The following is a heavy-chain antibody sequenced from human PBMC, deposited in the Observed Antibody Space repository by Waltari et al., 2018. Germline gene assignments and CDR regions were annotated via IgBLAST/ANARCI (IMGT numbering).Heavy chain of an antibody. CDR2: IISSGRGA. V-gene: IGHV3-11*01. CDR1: GFGFSEYY. Sequence: QVQLVESGGALVKPGGSLRLSCAASGFGFSEYYMTWMRQAPGKGLEWGAYIISSGRGAYYAESLEGRFTVSRDNAKSLLYLQMNNLRADDTAVYYCAREYFKRFDYWGQGTQVTVSS. J-gene: IGHJ4*02. D-gene: IGHD3-9*01. CDR3: AREYFKRFDY.